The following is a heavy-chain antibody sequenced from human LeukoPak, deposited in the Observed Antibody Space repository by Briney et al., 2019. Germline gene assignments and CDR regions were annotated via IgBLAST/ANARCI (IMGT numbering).Heavy chain of an antibody. CDR1: GFTFSSYS. CDR2: ISSSSGYI. Sequence: PGGSLRLSCAASGFTFSSYSMNWVRQAPGKGLEWVSSISSSSGYIYYVDSVKGRFTISRDNSKNTLYLQMNSLRAEDTAVYYCAKGYYGDYPYWYFDLWGRGTLVTVSS. CDR3: AKGYYGDYPYWYFDL. D-gene: IGHD4-17*01. J-gene: IGHJ2*01. V-gene: IGHV3-21*04.